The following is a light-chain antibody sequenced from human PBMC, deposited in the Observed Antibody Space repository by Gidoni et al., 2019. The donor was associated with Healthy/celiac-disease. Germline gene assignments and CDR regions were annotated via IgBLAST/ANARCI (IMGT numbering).Light chain of an antibody. Sequence: QSALTQPASVSGSPGQSITISCTGTSSDVGGYNYVSWYQQHPGKAPKLMIYDVSNRPSGGSNRFSGSKSGNTVSLTISGLQAEDEANYYCSSYTSSSTYVVFGGGTKLTVL. V-gene: IGLV2-14*01. J-gene: IGLJ2*01. CDR1: SSDVGGYNY. CDR2: DVS. CDR3: SSYTSSSTYVV.